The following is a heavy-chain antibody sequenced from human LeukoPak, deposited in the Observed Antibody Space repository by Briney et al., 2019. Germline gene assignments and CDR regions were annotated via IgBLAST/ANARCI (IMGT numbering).Heavy chain of an antibody. D-gene: IGHD6-19*01. CDR1: GFTLSSYW. CDR3: ARDLSTYSSGWLSSFDY. J-gene: IGHJ4*02. V-gene: IGHV3-74*01. CDR2: INSDGSST. Sequence: GGSLRLSCAASGFTLSSYWMHWVRQAPGKGLVWVSRINSDGSSTSYADSVKGRFTISRDNAKNTLYPQMNSLRAEDTAVYYCARDLSTYSSGWLSSFDYWGQGTLVTVSS.